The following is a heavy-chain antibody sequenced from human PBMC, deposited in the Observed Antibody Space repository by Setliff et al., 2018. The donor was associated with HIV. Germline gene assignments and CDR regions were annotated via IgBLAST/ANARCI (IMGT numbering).Heavy chain of an antibody. CDR1: GGSMNNHY. CDR3: ARDFTWNYINWYFDH. CDR2: IYYSGST. Sequence: ASETLSLTCTVSGGSMNNHYWSWIRQPPGQGLEWIGHIYYSGSTNYNPSFKSRVTISVDTSKNQFSLKLNSVTAADTAMYYCARDFTWNYINWYFDHWGRGTLVTVSS. D-gene: IGHD1-7*01. V-gene: IGHV4-59*11. J-gene: IGHJ2*01.